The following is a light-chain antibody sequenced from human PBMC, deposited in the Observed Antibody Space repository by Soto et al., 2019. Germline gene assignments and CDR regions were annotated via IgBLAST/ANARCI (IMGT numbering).Light chain of an antibody. Sequence: QSVLTQPASVSGSPGQSITISCTGTRSDVGGYNFVSWCQQHPGKAPKLMIYEVSNRPPGVSHRFSGSKSGNTASLTISGLQAEDEADYYCISYTSRSTAVFGTGTKVTVL. CDR2: EVS. V-gene: IGLV2-14*01. CDR1: RSDVGGYNF. J-gene: IGLJ1*01. CDR3: ISYTSRSTAV.